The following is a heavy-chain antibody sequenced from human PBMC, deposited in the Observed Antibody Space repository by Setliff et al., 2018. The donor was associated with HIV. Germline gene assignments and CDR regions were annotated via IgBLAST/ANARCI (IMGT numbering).Heavy chain of an antibody. CDR2: MYHTGST. CDR1: GYSISSGCY. J-gene: IGHJ4*02. V-gene: IGHV4-38-2*01. Sequence: PSETLSLTCAVSGYSISSGCYWGWIRQPPGKGLEWIGSMYHTGSTYYSPSLNSRFTISVDTSKNQFSLKLRSVTAADTAVYYCARQPLYNDYDWRSYYFDYWGQGSPVTVS. CDR3: ARQPLYNDYDWRSYYFDY. D-gene: IGHD5-12*01.